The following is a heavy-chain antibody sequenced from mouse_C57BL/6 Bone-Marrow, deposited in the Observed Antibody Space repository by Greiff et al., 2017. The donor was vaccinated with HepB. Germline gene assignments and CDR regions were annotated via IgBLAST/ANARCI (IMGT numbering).Heavy chain of an antibody. J-gene: IGHJ3*01. CDR2: ISYDGSN. Sequence: EVKVEESGPGLVKPSQSLSLTCSVTGYSITSGYYWNWIRQFPGNKLEWMGYISYDGSNNYNPSLKNRISITRDTSKNQFFLKLNSVTTEDTATYYCARGVNWDPFAYWGQGTLVTVSA. CDR3: ARGVNWDPFAY. D-gene: IGHD4-1*01. CDR1: GYSITSGYY. V-gene: IGHV3-6*01.